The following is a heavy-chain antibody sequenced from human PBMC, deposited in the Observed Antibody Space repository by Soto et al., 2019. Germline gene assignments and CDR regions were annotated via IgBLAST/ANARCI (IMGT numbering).Heavy chain of an antibody. D-gene: IGHD3-3*01. Sequence: ASVKVSCKASGYTFTSYGISWVRQPPGQGLEWMGWISAYNGNTNYAQKLQGRVTMTTDTSTSTAYMELRSLRSDDTAVYYCGRILEMHFDFPRQGTLVTVSS. J-gene: IGHJ4*02. V-gene: IGHV1-18*01. CDR2: ISAYNGNT. CDR3: GRILEMHFDF. CDR1: GYTFTSYG.